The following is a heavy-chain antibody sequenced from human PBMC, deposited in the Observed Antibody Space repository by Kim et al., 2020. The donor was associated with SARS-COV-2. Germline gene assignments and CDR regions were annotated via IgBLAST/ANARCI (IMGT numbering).Heavy chain of an antibody. Sequence: GGSLRLSCAASGFTFSSYSMNWVRQAPGKGLEWVSSISSSSSYIYYADSVKGRLTISRDNAKNSLYLQMNSLRAEDTAVYYCARDFTYDFWSGYPRGDYWGQGTLVTVSS. D-gene: IGHD3-3*01. CDR3: ARDFTYDFWSGYPRGDY. CDR2: ISSSSSYI. CDR1: GFTFSSYS. J-gene: IGHJ4*02. V-gene: IGHV3-21*01.